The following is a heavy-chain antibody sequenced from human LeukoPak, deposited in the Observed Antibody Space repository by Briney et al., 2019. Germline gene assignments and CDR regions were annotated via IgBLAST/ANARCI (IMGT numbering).Heavy chain of an antibody. CDR3: RLLWFGESNYYYMDV. J-gene: IGHJ6*03. CDR1: GGTFSSYA. CDR2: IIPIFGTA. D-gene: IGHD3-10*01. Sequence: SVKVSCKASGGTFSSYAISWVRQAPGQGLEWMGGIIPIFGTANYAQKFQGRVTITADESTSTAYMELGSLRSEDTAVYYCRLLWFGESNYYYMDVWGKGTTVTVSS. V-gene: IGHV1-69*13.